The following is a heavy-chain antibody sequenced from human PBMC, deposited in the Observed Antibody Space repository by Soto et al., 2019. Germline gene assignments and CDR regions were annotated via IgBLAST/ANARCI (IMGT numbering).Heavy chain of an antibody. V-gene: IGHV3-72*01. Sequence: EVQLVESGGGLVQPGGSLRLSCAGSGLTLSDHYIDWVRQAPGKGLEWVGRSRDRAQGYSIAYAASVKGRFTTSRDESKNLVYLQMNSLKTEDPAGYYWVRATDFSDSSRYPRCPYLWGQGSLVTVSS. CDR3: VRATDFSDSSRYPRCPYL. D-gene: IGHD3-22*01. J-gene: IGHJ5*02. CDR1: GLTLSDHY. CDR2: SRDRAQGYSI.